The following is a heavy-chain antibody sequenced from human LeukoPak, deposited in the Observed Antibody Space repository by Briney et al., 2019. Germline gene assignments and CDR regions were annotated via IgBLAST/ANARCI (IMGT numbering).Heavy chain of an antibody. CDR1: GYTFTSYG. CDR2: ITAYNGNT. D-gene: IGHD5-18*01. V-gene: IGHV1-18*01. Sequence: ASVKVSCKASGYTFTSYGITWVRQAPGQGLEWMGWITAYNGNTNYAQKLQGRVTMTTDTSTSTAYMELSRLRSDDTAVYYCARTAMVPFDYWGQGTLVTVSS. J-gene: IGHJ4*02. CDR3: ARTAMVPFDY.